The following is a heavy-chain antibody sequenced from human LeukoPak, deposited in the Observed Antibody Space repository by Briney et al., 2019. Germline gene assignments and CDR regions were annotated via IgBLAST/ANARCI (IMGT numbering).Heavy chain of an antibody. V-gene: IGHV3-23*01. CDR3: AKSGYSSSWSNAAVYNWFDP. CDR2: ISGSGGST. Sequence: GGSLRLSCAASGFTFTSYTMTWVRQAPGKGLEWVSVISGSGGSTYYADSVKGRFTISRDNSKNTLYLQMNSLRAEDTAVYYCAKSGYSSSWSNAAVYNWFDPWGQGTLVTVSS. D-gene: IGHD6-13*01. CDR1: GFTFTSYT. J-gene: IGHJ5*02.